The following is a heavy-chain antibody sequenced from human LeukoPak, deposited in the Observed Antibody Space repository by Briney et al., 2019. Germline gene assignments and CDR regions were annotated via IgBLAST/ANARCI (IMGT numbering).Heavy chain of an antibody. J-gene: IGHJ3*02. CDR3: AREWTHDAFDI. CDR1: GFTFSDYY. CDR2: ISSSGTTI. Sequence: PGGSLRLSCAASGFTFSDYYMSWIRQAPGKGLEWVSYISSSGTTIFHADSVKGRFTISRDDAKNSLYLQMNSLRAEDTAVYYCAREWTHDAFDIWGQGTMVTVSS. D-gene: IGHD3/OR15-3a*01. V-gene: IGHV3-11*01.